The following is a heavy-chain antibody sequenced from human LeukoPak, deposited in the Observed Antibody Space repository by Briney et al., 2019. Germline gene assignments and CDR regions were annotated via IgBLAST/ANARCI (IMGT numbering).Heavy chain of an antibody. CDR3: ARDREAHLDY. V-gene: IGHV6-1*01. Sequence: SQTLSLPCAISRDSVSIYSAAGNWIRQPPSRGLEWLGRTYYRSNWYNDYAVSVKSRMTINPDISKNQFSLQLNSVTPEDTAVYYCARDREAHLDYWGQGTLVTVSS. CDR1: RDSVSIYSAA. CDR2: TYYRSNWYN. J-gene: IGHJ4*02.